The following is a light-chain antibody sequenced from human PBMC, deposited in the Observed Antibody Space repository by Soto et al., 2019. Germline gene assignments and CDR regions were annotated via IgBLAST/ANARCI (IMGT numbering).Light chain of an antibody. CDR2: AAS. V-gene: IGKV1-27*01. CDR3: QKYATAPQT. CDR1: QGIIDY. Sequence: DIQMTQSPSSLSASVGDTVTITCRASQGIIDYLAWFQQRPGQAPKLLIYAASTLHTGVPSRFSGSGAGGSGAGTEFTLTISSLQPEDVGTYYCQKYATAPQTFGPGTSVEIK. J-gene: IGKJ1*01.